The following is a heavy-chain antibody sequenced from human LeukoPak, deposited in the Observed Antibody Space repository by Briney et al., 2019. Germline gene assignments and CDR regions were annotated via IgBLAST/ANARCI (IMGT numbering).Heavy chain of an antibody. Sequence: GGSLRLSCAASGFTFSSYAMSWVRQAPGKGLEWVSAISGSGGSTYYAGSVKGRFTISRDNSKNTLYLQMNSLRAEDTAVYYCAKPLNYDILTGYDYWGQGTLVTVSS. CDR2: ISGSGGST. V-gene: IGHV3-23*01. D-gene: IGHD3-9*01. CDR3: AKPLNYDILTGYDY. CDR1: GFTFSSYA. J-gene: IGHJ4*02.